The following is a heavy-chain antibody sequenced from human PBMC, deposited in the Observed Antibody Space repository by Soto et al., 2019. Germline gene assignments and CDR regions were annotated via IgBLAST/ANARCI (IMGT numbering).Heavy chain of an antibody. Sequence: KPSETLSLTCTVSGGSISSGGYYWSWIRQHPGKGLEWIGYIYYSGSTYYNPSLKSRVTISVDTSKNQFSLKLSSVTAADTAVYYCARYRVVIRSGIDYWGQGTLVTVSS. CDR1: GGSISSGGYY. D-gene: IGHD3-22*01. CDR3: ARYRVVIRSGIDY. CDR2: IYYSGST. J-gene: IGHJ4*02. V-gene: IGHV4-31*03.